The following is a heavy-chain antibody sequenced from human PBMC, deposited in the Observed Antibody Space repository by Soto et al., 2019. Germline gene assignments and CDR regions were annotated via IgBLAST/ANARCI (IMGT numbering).Heavy chain of an antibody. D-gene: IGHD3-10*01. Sequence: GGSLTLSCAASGFTFCSYTMNWVSQAPGKGLEWVSCISSSSSYIYYADSVKGRFTISRDNAKNSLYLQMNSLRAEDTAVYYCARSAGSGSYRNYYFDYWGQEALVTVSS. CDR2: ISSSSSYI. V-gene: IGHV3-21*01. CDR3: ARSAGSGSYRNYYFDY. J-gene: IGHJ4*02. CDR1: GFTFCSYT.